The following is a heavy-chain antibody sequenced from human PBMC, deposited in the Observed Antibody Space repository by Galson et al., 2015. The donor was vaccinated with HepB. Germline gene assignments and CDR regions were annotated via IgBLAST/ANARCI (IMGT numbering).Heavy chain of an antibody. V-gene: IGHV4-31*03. D-gene: IGHD3-10*01. CDR1: GGSISSGRCY. CDR2: IDNSGNTY. CDR3: ARDVPRSTYPSGTYRPFGDNWCDP. Sequence: TLSLTCTVSGGSISSGRCYWTWIRQHPEKGLEWIGYIDNSGNTYYYNPALKSRVTISLETSENQFSLRLTSVTTADTAMYYCARDVPRSTYPSGTYRPFGDNWCDPWGQGILVTVSS. J-gene: IGHJ5*02.